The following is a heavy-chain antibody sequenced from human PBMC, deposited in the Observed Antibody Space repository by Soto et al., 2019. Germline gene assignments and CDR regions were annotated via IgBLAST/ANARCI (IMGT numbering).Heavy chain of an antibody. CDR1: GFSLSTTGVG. V-gene: IGHV2-5*02. D-gene: IGHD3-10*01. CDR3: AQSLPDYGLGRERANYCAP. Sequence: QITLKESGPTLVRPTQTLTLTCTFSGFSLSTTGVGVGWIRQPPGKALEWLALIYWDDDKRYSPSLKSRLTITKDHSKNEVILTMTNMDPVDTATYYCAQSLPDYGLGRERANYCAPWGQGTLVTVSS. CDR2: IYWDDDK. J-gene: IGHJ5*02.